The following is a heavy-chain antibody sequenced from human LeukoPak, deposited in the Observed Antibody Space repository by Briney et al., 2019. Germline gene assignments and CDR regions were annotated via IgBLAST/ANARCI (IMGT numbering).Heavy chain of an antibody. D-gene: IGHD6-13*01. Sequence: GGSLTLSRAPSGFTFSSFAMNCVRHPPGKGLEWVSTISGDAPSTYSPDHVKGQFTITRVNSKDLLYLQINNLSAHDTAVYCVAKRTSGSSWYSSDSWGQGTLVTVSS. V-gene: IGHV3-23*01. J-gene: IGHJ4*02. CDR2: ISGDAPST. CDR1: GFTFSSFA. CDR3: AKRTSGSSWYSSDS.